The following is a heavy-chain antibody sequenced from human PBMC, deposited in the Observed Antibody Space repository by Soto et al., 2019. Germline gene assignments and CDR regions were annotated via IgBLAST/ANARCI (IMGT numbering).Heavy chain of an antibody. J-gene: IGHJ5*02. D-gene: IGHD3-22*01. CDR1: GGSISSGGYY. CDR3: ARVGDYYDSSGYPATNWFDP. CDR2: IYYSGST. V-gene: IGHV4-31*03. Sequence: PSETLSLTCTVSGGSISSGGYYWSWIRQHPGKGLEWIGYIYYSGSTYYNPSLKSRVTISVDTSKNQFSLKLSSVTAADTAVYYCARVGDYYDSSGYPATNWFDPWGQGTLVTVSS.